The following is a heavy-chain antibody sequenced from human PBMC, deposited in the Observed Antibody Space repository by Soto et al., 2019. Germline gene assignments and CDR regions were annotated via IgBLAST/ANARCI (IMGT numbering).Heavy chain of an antibody. D-gene: IGHD1-1*01. CDR3: AWQGTTSFYFHS. CDR1: GLTFRDAW. Sequence: GGSLRLSCAVSGLTFRDAWMNWVRQAPGKGLEWVGNIKSNAAKAPPEYAESVKGRFIISRDDPKNTVCLQMSGLKTEDTAVYYCAWQGTTSFYFHSWGQGTLVTVSS. J-gene: IGHJ4*02. CDR2: IKSNAAKAPP. V-gene: IGHV3-15*05.